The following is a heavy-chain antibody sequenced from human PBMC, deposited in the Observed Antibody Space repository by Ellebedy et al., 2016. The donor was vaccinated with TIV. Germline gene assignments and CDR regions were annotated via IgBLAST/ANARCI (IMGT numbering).Heavy chain of an antibody. CDR3: ARPHNSYGYLYFLDL. V-gene: IGHV3-30*04. D-gene: IGHD5-18*01. J-gene: IGHJ4*02. CDR2: KSFAQSDE. Sequence: GGSLRLSCAASGFSFSTYAMHWVRQIPGKGLEWVAVKSFAQSDEYYADSVKGRFTISRDNAKNTLYLHMNSLRSEDTALYYCARPHNSYGYLYFLDLWGQGTLVTVSS. CDR1: GFSFSTYA.